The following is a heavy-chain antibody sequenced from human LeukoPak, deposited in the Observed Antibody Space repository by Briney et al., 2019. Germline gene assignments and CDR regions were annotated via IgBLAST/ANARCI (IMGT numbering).Heavy chain of an antibody. D-gene: IGHD3-22*01. CDR1: GYTPTSYY. Sequence: GASVKVSCKASGYTPTSYYMHWVRQAPGQGLEWMGIINPSGGSTSYAQKFQGRVTMTRDMSTSTVYMELSSLRSEDTAVYYCARDIKPWGTLNPMIVVVITTSGFDPWGQGTLVTVSS. CDR3: ARDIKPWGTLNPMIVVVITTSGFDP. J-gene: IGHJ5*02. V-gene: IGHV1-46*01. CDR2: INPSGGST.